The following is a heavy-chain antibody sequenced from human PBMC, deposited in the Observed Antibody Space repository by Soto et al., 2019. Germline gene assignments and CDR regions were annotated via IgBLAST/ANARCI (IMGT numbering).Heavy chain of an antibody. CDR1: GYTFTTYY. CDR2: INPNVGAT. V-gene: IGHV1-46*01. J-gene: IGHJ4*02. D-gene: IGHD7-27*01. Sequence: QVRLVQSGAEVKEPGASLKVSCKSSGYTFTTYYIHLLRQAPGQGLKWMGIINPNVGATSYAQNLQRRDPMTGDTSTSTVDMELSSLRYEDTAMYYCARALTEFDYWGPGTLVTVSS. CDR3: ARALTEFDY.